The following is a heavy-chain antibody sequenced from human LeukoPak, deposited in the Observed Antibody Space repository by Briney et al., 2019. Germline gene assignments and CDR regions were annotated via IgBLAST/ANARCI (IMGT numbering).Heavy chain of an antibody. CDR1: GFTFSSYV. CDR2: IKQDGSEK. CDR3: SIPNDY. V-gene: IGHV3-7*01. J-gene: IGHJ4*02. Sequence: PGGSLRLSCAASGFTFSSYVMRWVRQVPGKGLEWVAKIKQDGSEKYYVDSVKGRFTISRDNAKNSLYLQMNSLRAEDTAVYYCSIPNDYWGQGTLVTVSS.